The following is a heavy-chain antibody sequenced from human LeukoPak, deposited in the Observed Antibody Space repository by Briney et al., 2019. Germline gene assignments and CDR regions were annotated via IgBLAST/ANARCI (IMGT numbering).Heavy chain of an antibody. CDR3: AKDGDSRQFDY. CDR2: ISWNSGSI. Sequence: SLRLSCAASEFNLDDYAMHWVRQTPGKGLEWVSGISWNSGSIGYADSVKGRFTISRDNAKNSLYLQMNSLRAEDTALYYCAKDGDSRQFDYWGQGTLVTVSS. J-gene: IGHJ4*02. CDR1: EFNLDDYA. D-gene: IGHD3-22*01. V-gene: IGHV3-9*01.